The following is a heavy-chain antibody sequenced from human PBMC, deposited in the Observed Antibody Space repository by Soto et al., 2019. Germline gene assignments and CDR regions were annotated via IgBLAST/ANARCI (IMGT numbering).Heavy chain of an antibody. CDR3: AKVSTHYYDSSGSRYYYYYGMDV. CDR1: GFTFSSYA. D-gene: IGHD3-22*01. Sequence: LRLSCAASGFTFSSYAMSWVRQAPGKGLEWVSAISGSGGSTYYADSVKGRFTISRDNSKNTLYLQMNSLRAEDTAVYYCAKVSTHYYDSSGSRYYYYYGMDVWGQGTTVTVSS. V-gene: IGHV3-23*01. J-gene: IGHJ6*02. CDR2: ISGSGGST.